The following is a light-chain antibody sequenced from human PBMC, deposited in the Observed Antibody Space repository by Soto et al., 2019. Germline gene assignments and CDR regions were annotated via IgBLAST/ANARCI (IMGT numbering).Light chain of an antibody. CDR2: DVS. CDR3: SSYTSSSLYV. J-gene: IGLJ1*01. V-gene: IGLV2-14*01. CDR1: SSDVGGYNY. Sequence: QSALTQPASVSGSPGQSITISCTGTSSDVGGYNYVSWYQQLPGKAPKLMIYDVSDRPSGVSNRFSGSKSGNTASLTISGLQAEAEADYYCSSYTSSSLYVFGTGNKLTV.